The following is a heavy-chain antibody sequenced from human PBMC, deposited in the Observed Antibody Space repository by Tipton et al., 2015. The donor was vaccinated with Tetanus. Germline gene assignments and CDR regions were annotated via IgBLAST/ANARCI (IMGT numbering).Heavy chain of an antibody. J-gene: IGHJ6*02. CDR2: IYDSGSI. V-gene: IGHV4-31*03. D-gene: IGHD1-1*01. Sequence: TLSLTCIVSGGSISSGGYYWSWIRQHPGKGLEGIGYIYDSGSIYYNPSLKSRVSISIDTSKNQFSLKLSSVTAADTAVYYCARKRYIHYGMDVWGQGTTVTVSS. CDR3: ARKRYIHYGMDV. CDR1: GGSISSGGYY.